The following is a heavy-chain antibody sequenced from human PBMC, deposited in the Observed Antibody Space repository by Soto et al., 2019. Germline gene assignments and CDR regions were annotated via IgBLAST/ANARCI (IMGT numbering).Heavy chain of an antibody. CDR2: ITSSGSAI. Sequence: EVQLVESGGGLVQPGGSLRLSCEASGFTFSSYSMNWVRQAPGKGLQWVSFITSSGSAIYYADSVMGRFTISRDNAKNSLHLQTTRLRAEVTAVYYCARGYTVYVQSGLDYWGHGTLVTVSS. CDR3: ARGYTVYVQSGLDY. D-gene: IGHD5-12*01. CDR1: GFTFSSYS. V-gene: IGHV3-48*01. J-gene: IGHJ4*01.